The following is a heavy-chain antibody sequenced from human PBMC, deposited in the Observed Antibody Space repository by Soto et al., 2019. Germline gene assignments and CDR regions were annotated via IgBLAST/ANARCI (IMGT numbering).Heavy chain of an antibody. CDR1: GGSISSGGYY. J-gene: IGHJ4*02. V-gene: IGHV4-31*03. CDR2: IYYSGST. Sequence: VQLQESGPGLVKPSQTLSLTCTVSGGSISSGGYYWSWIRQHPGKGLEWIGYIYYSGSTYYNPSLKSRVTISVDTSKNQFSLKLSSVTAADTAVYYCARENPLGYCSGGSCPLRGASLLFDYWGQGTLVTVSS. D-gene: IGHD2-15*01. CDR3: ARENPLGYCSGGSCPLRGASLLFDY.